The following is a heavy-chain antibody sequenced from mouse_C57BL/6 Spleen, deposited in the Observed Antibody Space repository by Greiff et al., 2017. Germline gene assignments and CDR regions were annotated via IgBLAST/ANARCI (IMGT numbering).Heavy chain of an antibody. V-gene: IGHV1-55*01. CDR3: ARGEDDYDGFAY. D-gene: IGHD2-4*01. CDR1: GYTFTSYW. CDR2: IYPGSGST. J-gene: IGHJ3*01. Sequence: VQLQQPGAELVKPGASVKMSCKASGYTFTSYWITWVKQRPGQGLEWIGDIYPGSGSTNYNEKFKSKATLTVDTSSSTAYMQLSSLTSEDSAVYYCARGEDDYDGFAYWGQGTLVTVSA.